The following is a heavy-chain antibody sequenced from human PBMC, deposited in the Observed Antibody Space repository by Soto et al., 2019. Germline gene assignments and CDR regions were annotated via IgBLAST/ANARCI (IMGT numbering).Heavy chain of an antibody. CDR2: IDWDEDR. CDR1: GFSLSTSGMR. Sequence: EXGPPLVNPKEALTLTCTFSGFSLSTSGMRVSWIRQAPGKALGWLARIDWDEDRFYSTSLKTRLTISKDTSKNQVVLTMTKMDPVDTATYYCARMRSDYDSSGLDYWGQGILVTVSS. V-gene: IGHV2-70*04. J-gene: IGHJ4*02. D-gene: IGHD3-22*01. CDR3: ARMRSDYDSSGLDY.